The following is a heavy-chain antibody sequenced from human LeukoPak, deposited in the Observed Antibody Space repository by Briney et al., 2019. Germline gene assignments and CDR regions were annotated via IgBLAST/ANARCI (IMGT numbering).Heavy chain of an antibody. J-gene: IGHJ4*02. CDR2: MYLSGTT. CDR3: AGLVGRYSSGLYYYYFDY. V-gene: IGHV4-4*02. D-gene: IGHD3-22*01. CDR1: GFTFSGYW. Sequence: GSLGLSCADSGFTFSGYWMNWVRQPPGKGLEWIGEMYLSGTTHSNPSVKSRVTISIDKSKNQFFLNLSSVTAADTAVYYCAGLVGRYSSGLYYYYFDYWGQGTLVTVSS.